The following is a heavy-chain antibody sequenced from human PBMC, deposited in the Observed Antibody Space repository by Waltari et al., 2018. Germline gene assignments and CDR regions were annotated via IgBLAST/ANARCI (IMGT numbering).Heavy chain of an antibody. J-gene: IGHJ5*02. CDR2: IYYSGST. D-gene: IGHD2-15*01. CDR1: GGSISSSSYY. Sequence: QLQLQESGPGLVKPSETLSLTCTVSGGSISSSSYYWGWIRQPPGKGLEWIGSIYYSGSTYYNPSLKSRVTISVDTSKNQFSLKLSSVTAADTAVYYCARGTMVAATLSWFDPWGQGTLVTVSS. CDR3: ARGTMVAATLSWFDP. V-gene: IGHV4-39*07.